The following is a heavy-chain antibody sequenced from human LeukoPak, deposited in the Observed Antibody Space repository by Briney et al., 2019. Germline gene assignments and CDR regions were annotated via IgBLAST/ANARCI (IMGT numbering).Heavy chain of an antibody. CDR3: ARVTSDWSFGDY. CDR2: MSYSGST. Sequence: PSETLSLTCTVSGGSISSYYWSWIRQPPGKGLEWIGYMSYSGSTNYNPSLKSRVTISVDTSKNQFSLKLSSVTAADTAVYYCARVTSDWSFGDYWGQGTLVTVSS. J-gene: IGHJ4*02. D-gene: IGHD6-19*01. V-gene: IGHV4-59*01. CDR1: GGSISSYY.